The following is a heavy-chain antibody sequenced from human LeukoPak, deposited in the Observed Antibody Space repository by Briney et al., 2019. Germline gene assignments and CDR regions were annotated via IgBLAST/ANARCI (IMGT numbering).Heavy chain of an antibody. CDR3: ALTSGYRGYFDY. V-gene: IGHV1-69*13. CDR1: GGTFSSYA. D-gene: IGHD3-22*01. J-gene: IGHJ4*02. Sequence: SVKVSRKASGGTFSSYAISWVRQAPGQGLEWMGGIIPIFGTANYAQKFQGRVTITADESTSTAYMELSSLRSEDTAVYYCALTSGYRGYFDYWGQGTLVTVSS. CDR2: IIPIFGTA.